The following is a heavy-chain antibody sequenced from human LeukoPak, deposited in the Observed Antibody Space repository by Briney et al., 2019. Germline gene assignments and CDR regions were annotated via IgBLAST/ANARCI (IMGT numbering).Heavy chain of an antibody. Sequence: PSETLSLTCAVYGGSFSGYYWSWIRQPPGKGLEWIGEINHSGSTNYNPSLKSRVTISVDTSKNQFSLKLSSVTAADTAVYYCARWRVQLWLPKVAFFDYWGQGTLVTVSS. J-gene: IGHJ4*02. V-gene: IGHV4-34*01. CDR2: INHSGST. CDR3: ARWRVQLWLPKVAFFDY. D-gene: IGHD5-18*01. CDR1: GGSFSGYY.